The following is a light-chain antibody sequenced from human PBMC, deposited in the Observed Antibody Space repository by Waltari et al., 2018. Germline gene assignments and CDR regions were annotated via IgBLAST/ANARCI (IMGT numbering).Light chain of an antibody. CDR2: DVT. J-gene: IGLJ3*02. Sequence: QSALTQPASVSGSPGQSITISCTGTSSDVGVYNYVSWYQQNPGKAPKLMIYDVTKRPSGVSDRFSGSKSGNTASLTISELQAEDEADYYCCSYTTSSAWVFGGGTKLTVL. CDR1: SSDVGVYNY. V-gene: IGLV2-14*01. CDR3: CSYTTSSAWV.